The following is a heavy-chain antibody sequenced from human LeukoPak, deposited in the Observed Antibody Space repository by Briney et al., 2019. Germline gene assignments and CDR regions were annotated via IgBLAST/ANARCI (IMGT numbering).Heavy chain of an antibody. Sequence: SETLSLTCTVSGGSISSTSYYWGWIRQPPGKGLEWIGNIYSSGSTYYNPSLKSRVTLSVDTSKNQFSLKLSSGTAADTAVYYCAGNGYYSIDHWGQGTLVTVSS. CDR2: IYSSGST. CDR3: AGNGYYSIDH. V-gene: IGHV4-39*07. D-gene: IGHD3-22*01. CDR1: GGSISSTSYY. J-gene: IGHJ4*02.